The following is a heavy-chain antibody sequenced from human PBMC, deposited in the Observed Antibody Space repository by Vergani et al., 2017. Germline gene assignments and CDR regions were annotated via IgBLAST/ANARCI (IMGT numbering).Heavy chain of an antibody. J-gene: IGHJ4*02. D-gene: IGHD6-13*01. CDR2: IYTSGST. Sequence: QVQLQESGPGLVKPSETLSLTCTVSGGSISSYYWSWIRQPAGKGLEWIGRIYTSGSTNYNPSLKSRVTMSVDTSKNQFSLKLSSVTAAYTAVYYCARIEYSSSWYNSGYFDYWGQGTLVTVSS. V-gene: IGHV4-4*07. CDR1: GGSISSYY. CDR3: ARIEYSSSWYNSGYFDY.